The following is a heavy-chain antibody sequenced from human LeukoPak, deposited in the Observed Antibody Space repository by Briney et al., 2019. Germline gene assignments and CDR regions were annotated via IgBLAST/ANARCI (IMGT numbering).Heavy chain of an antibody. CDR1: GYTFTIYD. CDR2: MNPNSGNT. J-gene: IGHJ6*03. D-gene: IGHD2-21*01. V-gene: IGHV1-8*03. CDR3: ARGLGDTLYYYFYMDV. Sequence: ASVKVSCKASGYTFTIYDINWVRQPTGQGFEWMGWMNPNSGNTGYAQKFQGGVTITRNTSISTPYMELSSLRSEDTAVYYCARGLGDTLYYYFYMDVWGKGTTVTVSS.